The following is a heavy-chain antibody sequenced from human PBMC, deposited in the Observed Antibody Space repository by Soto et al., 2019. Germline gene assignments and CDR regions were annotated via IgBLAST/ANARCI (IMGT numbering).Heavy chain of an antibody. V-gene: IGHV1-18*01. D-gene: IGHD6-13*01. CDR1: GLTLTSYC. Sequence: GPVEGSRKGSGLTLTSYCISWGGQAPGQGLEWMGWINAYNGNTKYAQKLQGRVTMTTDTSTSTAYMELRSLRSDDTAVYYCARDLGGGISAPWGQGTLVTVSS. J-gene: IGHJ5*02. CDR3: ARDLGGGISAP. CDR2: INAYNGNT.